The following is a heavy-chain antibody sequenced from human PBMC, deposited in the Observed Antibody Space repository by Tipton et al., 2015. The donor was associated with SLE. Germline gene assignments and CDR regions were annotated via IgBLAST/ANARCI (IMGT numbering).Heavy chain of an antibody. CDR3: ARGNKITTEY. D-gene: IGHD3-22*01. CDR1: GSTFSSYW. CDR2: IKQDGSEK. J-gene: IGHJ4*02. V-gene: IGHV3-7*01. Sequence: SLRLSCAASGSTFSSYWMSWVRQAPGKGLEWVANIKQDGSEKYYVDSVKGRFTISRDNAKNSLYLQMNSLRAEDTAVYYCARGNKITTEYWGQGTLVTVSS.